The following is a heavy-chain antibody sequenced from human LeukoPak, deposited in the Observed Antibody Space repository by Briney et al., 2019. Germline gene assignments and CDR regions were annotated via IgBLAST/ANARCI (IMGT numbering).Heavy chain of an antibody. Sequence: SETLSLTCTVSGGSIGSSAYSWGWIRQPPGKGLEWIGSISYTGTTYYNPSLKSRVTISVDTSKNQFSLKLSSVTAADTAVYYCARTTGRDGYNYLFSWGQGTLVTVSS. CDR3: ARTTGRDGYNYLFS. D-gene: IGHD5-24*01. V-gene: IGHV4-39*07. J-gene: IGHJ5*02. CDR1: GGSIGSSAYS. CDR2: ISYTGTT.